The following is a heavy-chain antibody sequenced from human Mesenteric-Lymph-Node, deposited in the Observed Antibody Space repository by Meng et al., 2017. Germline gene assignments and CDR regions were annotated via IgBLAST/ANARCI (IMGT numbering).Heavy chain of an antibody. V-gene: IGHV1-2*02. CDR2: INPNTGDT. CDR3: VRDLTNEAGSDC. D-gene: IGHD2-8*01. Sequence: ASVKVSCKASGYTFTGYYIHWVRQAPGQGLEWMAWINPNTGDTNYAQKFQGRVTVTTDTSIGTAYMDLSRLTSDDTAVYYCVRDLTNEAGSDCWGQGTLVTVSS. J-gene: IGHJ4*02. CDR1: GYTFTGYY.